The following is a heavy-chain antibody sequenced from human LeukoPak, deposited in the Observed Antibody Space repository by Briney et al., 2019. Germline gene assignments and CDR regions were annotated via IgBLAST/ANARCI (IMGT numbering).Heavy chain of an antibody. J-gene: IGHJ4*02. CDR1: GFIVSRNY. D-gene: IGHD6-13*01. CDR2: IYSGGST. Sequence: PGGSLRLSCAASGFIVSRNYMSWVRQAPGKGLEWVSVIYSGGSTYYADSVKGRFTISRDNSKNTLYLQMDSLRAEDTAVYYCARFSSWAFDYWGQGTLVTVSS. CDR3: ARFSSWAFDY. V-gene: IGHV3-53*01.